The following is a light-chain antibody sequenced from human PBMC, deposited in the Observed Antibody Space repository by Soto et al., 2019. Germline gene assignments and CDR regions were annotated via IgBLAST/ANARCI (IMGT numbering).Light chain of an antibody. V-gene: IGKV1-39*01. Sequence: DVQMTQSPSCLSSSVGDIFTITCGASQDVRAYLNWYQQKPGKAPKLLIYEVSTLEDGVPSRFSGRGYGTDFSLTINSLQPTDFATYYCQQTFFVPRTFGQGTKVDI. CDR2: EVS. CDR1: QDVRAY. CDR3: QQTFFVPRT. J-gene: IGKJ1*01.